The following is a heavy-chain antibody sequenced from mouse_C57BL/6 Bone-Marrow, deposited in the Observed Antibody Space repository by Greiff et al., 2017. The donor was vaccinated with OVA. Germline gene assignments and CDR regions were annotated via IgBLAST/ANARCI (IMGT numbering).Heavy chain of an antibody. V-gene: IGHV1-55*01. CDR1: GYTFTSYW. CDR2: IYPGSGST. Sequence: VQLQQPGAELVKPGASVKMSCKASGYTFTSYWITWVKQRPGQGLEWIGDIYPGSGSTNYNEKFKSKATLTVDTSSSTAYMQLSSLTSEYSAVYYGARWGTTVVANWYFDVWGTGTTVTVSS. J-gene: IGHJ1*03. CDR3: ARWGTTVVANWYFDV. D-gene: IGHD1-1*01.